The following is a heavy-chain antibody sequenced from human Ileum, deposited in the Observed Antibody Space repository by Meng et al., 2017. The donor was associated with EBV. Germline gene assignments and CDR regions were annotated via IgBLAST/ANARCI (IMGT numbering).Heavy chain of an antibody. CDR1: GGSLSGYY. CDR3: ARCYDSSGYYELNHFDH. CDR2: ITHSGST. D-gene: IGHD3-22*01. J-gene: IGHJ4*02. V-gene: IGHV4-34*01. Sequence: VQLQQLGAGLLKPSVTLSLTCAVYGGSLSGYYWSWIRQPPGKGLEWIGEITHSGSTNYNSSLKSRVTILVDTSKNQLSLKMNSVTAADTAVYYCARCYDSSGYYELNHFDHWGQGTLVTVSS.